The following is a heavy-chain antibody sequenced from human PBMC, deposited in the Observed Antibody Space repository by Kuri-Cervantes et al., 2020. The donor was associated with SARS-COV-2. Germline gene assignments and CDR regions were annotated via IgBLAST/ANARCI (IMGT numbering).Heavy chain of an antibody. J-gene: IGHJ5*02. Sequence: GSLRLSCTVSGYSISSGYYWGWIRQPPGKGLEWIGSIYHSGSTYYNPSLKSRVTISVDTSKNQFSLKLSSVTAADTAVYYCAREDRGWFDPWGQEPWSPSPQ. CDR1: GYSISSGYY. CDR2: IYHSGST. V-gene: IGHV4-38-2*02. CDR3: AREDRGWFDP.